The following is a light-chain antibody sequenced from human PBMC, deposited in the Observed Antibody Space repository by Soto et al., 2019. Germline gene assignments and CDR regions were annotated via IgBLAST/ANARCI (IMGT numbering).Light chain of an antibody. CDR2: GNS. Sequence: QSVLTQPPSVSGAPGQRVTISCTGTSSNIGARFDVHWYQQHPGTAPKLLIYGNSNRPSGVPDRFSGSKSGTSGSLAITGLQAEDEADYYGQSYDSSLSGSMVFGGGTKLTVL. CDR3: QSYDSSLSGSMV. CDR1: SSNIGARFD. V-gene: IGLV1-40*01. J-gene: IGLJ3*02.